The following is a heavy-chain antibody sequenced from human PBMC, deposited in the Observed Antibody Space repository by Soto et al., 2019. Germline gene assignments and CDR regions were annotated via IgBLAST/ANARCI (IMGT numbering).Heavy chain of an antibody. D-gene: IGHD3-22*01. Sequence: ASVKVSFKASGYTFTSYGISWVRQAPGQGLEWMGWISAYNGNTNYAQKLQGRVTMTTDTSTSTAYMELRSLRSDDTAVYYCARYYDSSGYYYEDNWFDPWGQGTLVTVSS. J-gene: IGHJ5*02. V-gene: IGHV1-18*01. CDR1: GYTFTSYG. CDR2: ISAYNGNT. CDR3: ARYYDSSGYYYEDNWFDP.